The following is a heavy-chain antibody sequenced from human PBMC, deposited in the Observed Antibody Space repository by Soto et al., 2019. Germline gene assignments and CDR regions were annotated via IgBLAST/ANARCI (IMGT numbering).Heavy chain of an antibody. V-gene: IGHV3-23*01. CDR2: ISGSGGST. Sequence: VGSLRLSCAASGFTFSSYAMSWVRQAPGKGLEWVSAISGSGGSTYYADSVKGRFTISRDNSKNTLYLQMNSLRAEDTAVYYCARHCSRTSCYMGYDYWGQGTLVTVSS. J-gene: IGHJ4*02. CDR3: ARHCSRTSCYMGYDY. D-gene: IGHD2-2*02. CDR1: GFTFSSYA.